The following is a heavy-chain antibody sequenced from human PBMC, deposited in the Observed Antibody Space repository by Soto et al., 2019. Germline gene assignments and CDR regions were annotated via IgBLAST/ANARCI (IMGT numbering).Heavy chain of an antibody. Sequence: GEALKISCQGSGDSLASYWIGWVGQMAGEELGWVGIIYPGDADTRYSTSFQGQVTISADKSLRTAYLQWTSLKASDTALYYCARTRSFTLGFYYDGMDVWGQGTTVTVSS. CDR2: IYPGDADT. D-gene: IGHD6-6*01. CDR1: GDSLASYW. CDR3: ARTRSFTLGFYYDGMDV. J-gene: IGHJ6*02. V-gene: IGHV5-51*01.